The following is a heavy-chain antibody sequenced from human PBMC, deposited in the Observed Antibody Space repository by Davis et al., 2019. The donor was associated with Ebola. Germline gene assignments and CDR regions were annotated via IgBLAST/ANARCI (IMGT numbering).Heavy chain of an antibody. CDR1: GFTFSDYY. CDR2: ISSSGSTI. J-gene: IGHJ4*02. Sequence: PGESLKISCAASGFTFSDYYMSWIRQAPGKGLEWVSYISSSGSTIYYADSVKGRFTISRDNAKNSLYLQMNSLRAEDTAVYYCARGDCSGGSCFDYWGQGTLVTVSS. V-gene: IGHV3-11*01. D-gene: IGHD2-15*01. CDR3: ARGDCSGGSCFDY.